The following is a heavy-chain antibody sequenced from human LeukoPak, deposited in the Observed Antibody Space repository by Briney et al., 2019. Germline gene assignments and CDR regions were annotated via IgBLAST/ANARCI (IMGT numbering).Heavy chain of an antibody. CDR2: ISYDGSNK. J-gene: IGHJ4*02. D-gene: IGHD3-10*01. V-gene: IGHV3-30-3*01. CDR3: ARDRYGSGSYIDY. CDR1: GFTFSSYA. Sequence: PGGSLRLSCAASGFTFSSYAMHWVRQAPGKGLEWVAVISYDGSNKYYADSVKGRFTISRDNSKNTLYLQMNSLRAEDTAVYYCARDRYGSGSYIDYWGQGTLVTVSS.